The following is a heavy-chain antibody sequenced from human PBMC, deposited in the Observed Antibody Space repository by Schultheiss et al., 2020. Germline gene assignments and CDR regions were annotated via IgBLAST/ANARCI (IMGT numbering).Heavy chain of an antibody. CDR2: ISGSGGST. V-gene: IGHV3-23*01. J-gene: IGHJ2*01. Sequence: GESLKISCAASGFTFSSYAMSWVRQAPGKGLEWVSAISGSGGSTYYADSVKGRFTISRDNSKNTLYLQMNSLRAEDTAVYYCAKALGSYWYFDLWGRGTLVTVSS. D-gene: IGHD3-10*01. CDR1: GFTFSSYA. CDR3: AKALGSYWYFDL.